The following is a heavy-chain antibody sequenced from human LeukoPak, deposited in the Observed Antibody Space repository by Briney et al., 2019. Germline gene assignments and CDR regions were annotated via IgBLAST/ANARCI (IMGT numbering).Heavy chain of an antibody. CDR2: ISGSGGST. CDR3: AKDRLYYDSSGYYLGWYFQH. D-gene: IGHD3-22*01. V-gene: IGHV3-23*01. Sequence: GGSLRLSCAASGFTFSSYGMHWVRQAPGKGLEWVSAISGSGGSTYYADSVKGRFTISRDNSKNTLYLQMNSLRAEDTAVYYCAKDRLYYDSSGYYLGWYFQHWGQGTLVTVSS. CDR1: GFTFSSYG. J-gene: IGHJ1*01.